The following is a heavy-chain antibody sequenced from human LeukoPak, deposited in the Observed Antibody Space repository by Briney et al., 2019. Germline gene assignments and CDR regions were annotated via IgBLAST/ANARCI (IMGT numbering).Heavy chain of an antibody. CDR3: AREHIVVVTATPDSEPDAFDI. CDR1: GFTFSTYS. J-gene: IGHJ3*02. D-gene: IGHD2-21*02. Sequence: PGGSLRLSCAASGFTFSTYSMNWVRQAPGKGLEWVSYISSSSATIYYADSVKGRFTISRDNAKNSLYLQMNSLRAEDTAVYYCAREHIVVVTATPDSEPDAFDIWGQGTMVTVSS. V-gene: IGHV3-48*04. CDR2: ISSSSATI.